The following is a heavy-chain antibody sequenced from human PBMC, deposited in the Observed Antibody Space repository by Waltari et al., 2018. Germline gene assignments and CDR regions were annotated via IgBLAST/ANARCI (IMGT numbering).Heavy chain of an antibody. J-gene: IGHJ2*01. CDR1: GFTFDDYA. CDR3: AKDFEMATINWYFDL. Sequence: EVQLVESGGGLVQPGRSLRLSCAASGFTFDDYAMHWVRRAPGKGREWVSGISWNSGSRGYADSVKGRFTISRDNAKNALYLQMNSRRAEDTALYYCAKDFEMATINWYFDLWGRGTLVTVSS. V-gene: IGHV3-9*01. CDR2: ISWNSGSR. D-gene: IGHD5-12*01.